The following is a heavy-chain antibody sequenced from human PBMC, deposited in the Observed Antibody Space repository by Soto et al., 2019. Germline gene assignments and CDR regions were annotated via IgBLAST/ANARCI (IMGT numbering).Heavy chain of an antibody. Sequence: QVQLVESGGGVVQPGRSLRLSCAASGFTFSSYGMHWVRQAPGKGLEWVAVIWYDGSNKYYADSVKGRFTISRDNSKNTLNLQMNSLRAEDTAVYYCARGRNGLYRGYDSLDYWGQGTLVTVSS. CDR2: IWYDGSNK. CDR3: ARGRNGLYRGYDSLDY. D-gene: IGHD5-12*01. J-gene: IGHJ4*02. CDR1: GFTFSSYG. V-gene: IGHV3-33*01.